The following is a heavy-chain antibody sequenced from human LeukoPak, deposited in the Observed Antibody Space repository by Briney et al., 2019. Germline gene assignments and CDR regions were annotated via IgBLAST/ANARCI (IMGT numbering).Heavy chain of an antibody. CDR1: GFTFSSYA. CDR2: ISGSGIRT. D-gene: IGHD3-3*01. J-gene: IGHJ4*02. Sequence: GGTLRLSCAASGFTFSSYAMSWVRQAPGKGLEWVSDISGSGIRTNYADSVKGRFTISRDNSKKTLYVQMNSLRAEDTALYYCAKRSGGPSPFDYWGQGTLVTVSS. V-gene: IGHV3-23*01. CDR3: AKRSGGPSPFDY.